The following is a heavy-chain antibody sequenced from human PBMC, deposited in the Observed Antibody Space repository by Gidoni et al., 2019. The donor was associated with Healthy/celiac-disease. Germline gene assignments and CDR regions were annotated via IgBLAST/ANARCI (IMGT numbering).Heavy chain of an antibody. CDR1: GYTFTGYY. V-gene: IGHV1-2*02. Sequence: QLQLLQSGAAVKKPGASVKGSCTAAGYTFTGYYMHWVRQAHGQGLAWMGGIKPNSGGTNYAQKFQGRVTMTRDKSISTAYMELSRLRSDDTAVYYCARGPTMIVVVMYDYWGQGTLVTVSS. CDR3: ARGPTMIVVVMYDY. D-gene: IGHD3-22*01. CDR2: IKPNSGGT. J-gene: IGHJ4*02.